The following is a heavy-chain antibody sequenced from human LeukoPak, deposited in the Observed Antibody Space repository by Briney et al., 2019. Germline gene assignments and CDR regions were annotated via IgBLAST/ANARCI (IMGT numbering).Heavy chain of an antibody. V-gene: IGHV5-51*01. J-gene: IGHJ5*02. CDR3: ARRARGIVAPTNLFDP. Sequence: GESLKISCQGSGYSFTSYWIGWVRQMPGKGLEWMGIIYPGDSDTRYSPSFQGQVTISADRSISTAYLQWSSLKASDTAMYYCARRARGIVAPTNLFDPWGQGTLVTVSS. CDR2: IYPGDSDT. D-gene: IGHD6-13*01. CDR1: GYSFTSYW.